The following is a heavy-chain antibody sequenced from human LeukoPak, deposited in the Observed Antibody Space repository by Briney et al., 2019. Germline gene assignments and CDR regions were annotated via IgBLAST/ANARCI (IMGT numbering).Heavy chain of an antibody. CDR2: IYTSGST. CDR3: ASYGYSGPSVK. Sequence: SETLSLTCTVSGGSISSYYWSWIRQPAGKGLEWIGRIYTSGSTNYNPSLKSRVTMSVDTSKNQFSLKLGSVTAADTAVYYCASYGYSGPSVKWGQGTLVTVSS. D-gene: IGHD5-12*01. V-gene: IGHV4-4*07. J-gene: IGHJ4*02. CDR1: GGSISSYY.